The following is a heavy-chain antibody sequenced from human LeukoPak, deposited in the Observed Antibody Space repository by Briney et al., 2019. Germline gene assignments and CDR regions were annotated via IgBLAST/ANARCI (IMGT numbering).Heavy chain of an antibody. D-gene: IGHD3-3*01. CDR1: GFTFDDYG. Sequence: PGGSLRLSCAASGFTFDDYGMSWVRQAPGKGLEWVSGINWNGGSTGYADSVKGRFTISRDNAKNSLYLQMNSLRAEGTALYYCATESVTIFGVGTYFDYWGQGTLVTVSS. CDR3: ATESVTIFGVGTYFDY. J-gene: IGHJ4*02. CDR2: INWNGGST. V-gene: IGHV3-20*04.